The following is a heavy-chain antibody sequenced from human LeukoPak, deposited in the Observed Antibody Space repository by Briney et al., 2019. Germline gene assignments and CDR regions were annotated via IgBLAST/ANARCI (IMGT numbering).Heavy chain of an antibody. J-gene: IGHJ4*02. Sequence: ASVKVSCKASGYTFTGYYMHWARQAPGQGLEWMGWINPNSGGTNYAQKFQGRVTMTRDTSISTAYMELSRLRSDDTAVYYCARDLVAVAGTPLWYFDYWGQGTLVTVSS. V-gene: IGHV1-2*02. CDR2: INPNSGGT. CDR1: GYTFTGYY. CDR3: ARDLVAVAGTPLWYFDY. D-gene: IGHD6-19*01.